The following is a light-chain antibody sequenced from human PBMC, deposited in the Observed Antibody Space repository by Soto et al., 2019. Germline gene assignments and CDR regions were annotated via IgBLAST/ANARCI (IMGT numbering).Light chain of an antibody. CDR1: QSVSRG. Sequence: EIVLTQSPVTLSLSPGERATLSCRASQSVSRGLAWYQQKPGQAPRLLIYNASNRATGIPARFSGGGSGTDFTLTISSLEPEDFALYYCQQRSNWPPGTFGGGTKVEIK. CDR2: NAS. CDR3: QQRSNWPPGT. J-gene: IGKJ4*01. V-gene: IGKV3-11*01.